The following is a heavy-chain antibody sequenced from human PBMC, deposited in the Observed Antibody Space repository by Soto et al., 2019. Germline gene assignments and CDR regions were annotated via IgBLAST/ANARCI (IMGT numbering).Heavy chain of an antibody. D-gene: IGHD3-9*01. CDR3: ARGSRYFDWFPGPYYYYYYMDV. J-gene: IGHJ6*03. CDR2: MNPNSGNT. Sequence: GASVKVSCKASGYTFTSYDINWVRQATGQGLEWMGWMNPNSGNTGYAQKFQGRVTMTRNTSISTAYMELSSLRSEDTAVYYCARGSRYFDWFPGPYYYYYYMDVWGKGTTVTVSS. V-gene: IGHV1-8*01. CDR1: GYTFTSYD.